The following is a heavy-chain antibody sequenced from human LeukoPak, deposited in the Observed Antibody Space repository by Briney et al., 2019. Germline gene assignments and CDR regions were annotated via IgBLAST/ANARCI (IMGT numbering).Heavy chain of an antibody. CDR1: GGSISSYY. J-gene: IGHJ6*02. CDR3: ARDVGVVGATHYYYGMDV. V-gene: IGHV3-7*03. D-gene: IGHD1-26*01. CDR2: IKQDGSEK. Sequence: PSETLSLTCTVSGGSISSYYWSWVRQAPGKGLEWVANIKQDGSEKYYVDSVKGRFTISRDNAKNSLYLQMNSLRAEDTAVYYCARDVGVVGATHYYYGMDVWGQGTTVTVSS.